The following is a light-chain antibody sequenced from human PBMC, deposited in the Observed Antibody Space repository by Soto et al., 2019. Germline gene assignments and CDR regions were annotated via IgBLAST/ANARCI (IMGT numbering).Light chain of an antibody. CDR2: SAS. Sequence: DIQMTQSPFSLSASVGDRVTITCRASQDISVYLAWYQQKPGKVPKLLIYSASTLQSGVPSRFSGSGSGTDSTLTISSLQPEDVATYYFQKFNTAPLTFGQGTRLEIK. CDR1: QDISVY. V-gene: IGKV1-27*01. CDR3: QKFNTAPLT. J-gene: IGKJ5*01.